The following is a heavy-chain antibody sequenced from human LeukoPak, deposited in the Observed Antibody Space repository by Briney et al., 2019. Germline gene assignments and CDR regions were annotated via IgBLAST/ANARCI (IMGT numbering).Heavy chain of an antibody. Sequence: GRSLRLSCAASGFTFSSYGMHWVRQAPGKGLEWVAFILYDGSNKYYADSVKGRFTISRDHSKNTLYLQMNSLRAEDTAVYYCAKDFEVYTVTTGSWGQGTLVTVSS. CDR3: AKDFEVYTVTTGS. J-gene: IGHJ5*02. V-gene: IGHV3-30*02. CDR2: ILYDGSNK. CDR1: GFTFSSYG. D-gene: IGHD4-17*01.